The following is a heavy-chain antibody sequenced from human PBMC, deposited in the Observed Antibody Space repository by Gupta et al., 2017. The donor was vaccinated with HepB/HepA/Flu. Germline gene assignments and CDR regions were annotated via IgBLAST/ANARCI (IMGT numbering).Heavy chain of an antibody. D-gene: IGHD3/OR15-3a*01. Sequence: QVQLVQSGAEVKKPGASVRVSCKASGYNFIDYDINWVRQSAGQGLEWLGWMNPKSGNTDYAQKFQGRVTFIRNTSISTAYMELSSLKSEDTAVYYCARPLRPYFDFWIDYYPLDALDFWGQGTTVTVSS. J-gene: IGHJ3*01. V-gene: IGHV1-8*03. CDR3: ARPLRPYFDFWIDYYPLDALDF. CDR2: MNPKSGNT. CDR1: GYNFIDYD.